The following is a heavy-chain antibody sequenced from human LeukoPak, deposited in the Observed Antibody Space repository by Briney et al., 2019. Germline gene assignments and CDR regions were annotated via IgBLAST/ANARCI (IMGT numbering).Heavy chain of an antibody. CDR3: ARVRGSWYVDY. V-gene: IGHV3-53*01. CDR1: GFTVSSNY. Sequence: PGGSLRLSCAASGFTVSSNYMSWVRQAPGKGLERVSVIHSGGSTYYADSVKGRFTISRDSAKNTLYLQMNSLRAEDTAVYYCARVRGSWYVDYWGQGTLVTVSS. CDR2: IHSGGST. J-gene: IGHJ4*02. D-gene: IGHD6-13*01.